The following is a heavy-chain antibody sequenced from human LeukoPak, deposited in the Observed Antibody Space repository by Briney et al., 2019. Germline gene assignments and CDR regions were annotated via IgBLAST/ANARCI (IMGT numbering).Heavy chain of an antibody. V-gene: IGHV3-30*18. Sequence: GGSLRLSCAASGFTFSSYGMHWVRQAPGKGLEWVAVISYDGSNKYYADSVKGRFTISRDNSKNTLYLQMNSLRAEDTAVYYCAKAGYDIPYYYYYMDVWSKGTTVTVSS. CDR3: AKAGYDIPYYYYYMDV. J-gene: IGHJ6*03. CDR2: ISYDGSNK. CDR1: GFTFSSYG. D-gene: IGHD5-12*01.